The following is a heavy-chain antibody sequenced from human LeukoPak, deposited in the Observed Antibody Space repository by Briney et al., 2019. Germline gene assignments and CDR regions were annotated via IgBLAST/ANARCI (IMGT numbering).Heavy chain of an antibody. J-gene: IGHJ3*02. CDR2: IWYDGSNK. V-gene: IGHV3-33*01. Sequence: PGGSLRLSCAAPGFTFSSYGMHWVRQAPDKGLEWVAVIWYDGSNKYYADSVKGRFTISRDNSKNTLYLQMNSLRAEDTAVYYCARDRGAAGTGDDAFDIWGQGTMVTVSS. CDR1: GFTFSSYG. D-gene: IGHD6-13*01. CDR3: ARDRGAAGTGDDAFDI.